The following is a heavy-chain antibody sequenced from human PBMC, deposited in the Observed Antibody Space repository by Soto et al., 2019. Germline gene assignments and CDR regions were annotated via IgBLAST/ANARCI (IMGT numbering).Heavy chain of an antibody. CDR2: IIPIFGTA. V-gene: IGHV1-69*13. CDR3: ASHGRSKYSGYDLG. J-gene: IGHJ4*02. Sequence: SVKVSCKASGGTFSSYAISWVRQAPGQGLEWMGGIIPIFGTANYAQKFQGRVTITADESTSTAYMELSSLRSEDTAVYYCASHGRSKYSGYDLGWGQRTLVTVSS. CDR1: GGTFSSYA. D-gene: IGHD5-12*01.